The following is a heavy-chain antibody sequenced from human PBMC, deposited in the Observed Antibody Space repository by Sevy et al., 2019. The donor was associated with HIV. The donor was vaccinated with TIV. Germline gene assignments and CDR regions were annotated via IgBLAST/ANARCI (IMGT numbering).Heavy chain of an antibody. CDR1: GFTCRNYA. CDR3: AKADAFCSGSSCYFDY. V-gene: IGHV3-23*01. CDR2: ISGSGDAT. D-gene: IGHD2-15*01. J-gene: IGHJ4*02. Sequence: GGSLRLSCAASGFTCRNYAMSWVRQAPGKGLEWVSAISGSGDATYYADSVKGRFPISRDNARNTLYLQMNSLRAEDTAVYSCAKADAFCSGSSCYFDYWGQGTLVTASS.